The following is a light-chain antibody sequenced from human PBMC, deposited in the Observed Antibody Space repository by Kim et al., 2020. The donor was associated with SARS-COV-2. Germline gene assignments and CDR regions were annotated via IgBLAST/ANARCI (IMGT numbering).Light chain of an antibody. CDR1: RLKSYY. V-gene: IGLV3-19*01. CDR3: NSRDSSGNRWV. J-gene: IGLJ3*02. Sequence: GTTVRIPCQGDRLKSYYASWYQQKPGQAPLLVIYGKNNRPSGIPDRFSGSSSGNTASLTITGAQAEDEADYYCNSRDSSGNRWVFGGGTKLTVL. CDR2: GKN.